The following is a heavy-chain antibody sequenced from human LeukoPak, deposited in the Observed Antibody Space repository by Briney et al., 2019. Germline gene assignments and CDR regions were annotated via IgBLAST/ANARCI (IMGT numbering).Heavy chain of an antibody. CDR2: MYYSGST. CDR1: GASISSYY. J-gene: IGHJ6*02. D-gene: IGHD5-12*01. Sequence: SETLSLTCNVSGASISSYYWSWIRQPPGKGLEWIGNMYYSGSTNYNPSLKSRVTISIDTSKSQFSLKLSSVTAADTAVYYCARERVATRVTDYYGMDVWGQGTTVTVSS. CDR3: ARERVATRVTDYYGMDV. V-gene: IGHV4-59*01.